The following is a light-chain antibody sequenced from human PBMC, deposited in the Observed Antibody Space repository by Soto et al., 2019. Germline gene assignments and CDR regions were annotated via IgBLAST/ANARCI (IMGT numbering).Light chain of an antibody. CDR3: QQYANLPIT. J-gene: IGKJ5*01. Sequence: DIQMTQSPSSLSASVGDRVTITCEASQDISNYLKWYQQKPGKAPKLLIYDASNLESGVPSRFSGSGSGTDSTFTISSLQPEDIATYYCQQYANLPITFGQGTRLEIK. CDR2: DAS. V-gene: IGKV1-33*01. CDR1: QDISNY.